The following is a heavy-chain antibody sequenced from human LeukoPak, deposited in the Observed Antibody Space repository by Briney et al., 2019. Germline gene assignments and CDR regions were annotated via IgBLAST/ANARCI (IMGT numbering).Heavy chain of an antibody. Sequence: PGESLRLSCAVSGFRVSDYYMSWVRQAPEEGLGWVSYISSSGSTIYYADSVKGRYTISRDNAKNSLDLQMNSLRAEDTAVCYCARDSVYYGMDVWGQGPLVTVSS. D-gene: IGHD2-8*01. CDR2: ISSSGSTI. CDR1: GFRVSDYY. J-gene: IGHJ6*02. V-gene: IGHV3-11*04. CDR3: ARDSVYYGMDV.